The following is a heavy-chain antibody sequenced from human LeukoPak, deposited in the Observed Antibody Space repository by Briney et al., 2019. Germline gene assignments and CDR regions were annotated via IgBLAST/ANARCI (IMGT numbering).Heavy chain of an antibody. D-gene: IGHD4-17*01. Sequence: ASVKVSFKASGGTFSSYAISWVRQAPGQGLEWMGGIIPIFGTANYAQKFQGRVTITADESTSTAYMELCSLRSEDTAVYYCARDDYGDYVTDYWGQGTLVTVSS. CDR2: IIPIFGTA. CDR1: GGTFSSYA. CDR3: ARDDYGDYVTDY. J-gene: IGHJ4*02. V-gene: IGHV1-69*13.